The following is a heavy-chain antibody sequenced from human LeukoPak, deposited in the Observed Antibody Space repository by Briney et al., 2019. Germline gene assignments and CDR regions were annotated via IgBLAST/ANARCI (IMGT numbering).Heavy chain of an antibody. CDR3: ATLHGDYGYWFDP. Sequence: ASVKVSCKASGYTFTGYYMHWVRQAPGQGLEWMGWINPNSGGTNYAQKFQGWVTMTRDTSISTAYMELSSLRSEDTAVYYCATLHGDYGYWFDPWGQGTLVTVSS. D-gene: IGHD4-17*01. J-gene: IGHJ5*02. CDR1: GYTFTGYY. V-gene: IGHV1-2*04. CDR2: INPNSGGT.